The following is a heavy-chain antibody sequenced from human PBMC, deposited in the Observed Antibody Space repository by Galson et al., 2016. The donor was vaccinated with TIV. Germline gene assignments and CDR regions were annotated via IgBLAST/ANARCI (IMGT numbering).Heavy chain of an antibody. V-gene: IGHV3-30*04. CDR1: GFTSSAYF. Sequence: SLRLSCAGSGFTSSAYFMHWVRQAPGKGLEWLAVVSYDGTKKNYADSVKGRFSISRDNSKKTISLQMNSLRPEDTALYFCARGDYGDYEVGSMDYWGQGSLVTVSS. CDR2: VSYDGTKK. J-gene: IGHJ4*02. D-gene: IGHD4-17*01. CDR3: ARGDYGDYEVGSMDY.